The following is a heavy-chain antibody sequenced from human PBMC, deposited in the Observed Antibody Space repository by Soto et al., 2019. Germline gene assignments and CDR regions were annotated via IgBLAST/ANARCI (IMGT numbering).Heavy chain of an antibody. Sequence: GGSLRLSCAASGFSFSTYWMHWVRQVPGKGLVWVSRINIDGSDTDYADSVKGRFTISRDNTKNILYLQMKSLRAEDSAVYLCARGVRANYGRFDWWGQGTLVTVSS. D-gene: IGHD3-10*01. V-gene: IGHV3-74*01. CDR3: ARGVRANYGRFDW. CDR2: INIDGSDT. CDR1: GFSFSTYW. J-gene: IGHJ4*02.